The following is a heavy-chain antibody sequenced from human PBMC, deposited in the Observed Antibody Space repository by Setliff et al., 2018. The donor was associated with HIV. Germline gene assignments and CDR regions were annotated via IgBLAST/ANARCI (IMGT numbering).Heavy chain of an antibody. V-gene: IGHV3-48*01. CDR1: GFTFSAYS. J-gene: IGHJ4*02. Sequence: GESLRLSCAASGFTFSAYSMNWVRQAPGKGLEWISYISSSGVMYYADSVRGRFTISRDNGKNSLYLQMNSLRAEDTSVYYCAVTSIASSFDYWGQGALVTVSS. D-gene: IGHD2-15*01. CDR2: ISSSGVM. CDR3: AVTSIASSFDY.